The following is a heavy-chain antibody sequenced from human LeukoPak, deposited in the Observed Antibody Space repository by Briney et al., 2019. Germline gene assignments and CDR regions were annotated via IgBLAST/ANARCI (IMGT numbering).Heavy chain of an antibody. CDR1: GFTVSSNY. D-gene: IGHD3-22*01. CDR3: ARARLYYYATSGSSYYFDY. J-gene: IGHJ4*02. Sequence: PGGSLRLSCAASGFTVSSNYMSWVRQAPGKGLEWVSVIYAGGSTYYADSVKGRFNISRDNSKNTLHLQMNSLRAEDTAVYYCARARLYYYATSGSSYYFDYWGQGTLVTVSS. CDR2: IYAGGST. V-gene: IGHV3-66*01.